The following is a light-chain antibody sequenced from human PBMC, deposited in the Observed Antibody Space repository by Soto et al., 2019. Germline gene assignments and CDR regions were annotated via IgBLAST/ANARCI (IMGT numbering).Light chain of an antibody. V-gene: IGKV1-39*01. Sequence: DIQRTQSPSPLSASVGDRVDITCRTSQSVSSYLNWYQAKPGKAPKLLIYEASSLESGVPSRFSGSGSGTDFTLTISSLQPEDSATYYCQQSYSTPPFTFGPGTKVDIK. CDR2: EAS. CDR1: QSVSSY. J-gene: IGKJ3*01. CDR3: QQSYSTPPFT.